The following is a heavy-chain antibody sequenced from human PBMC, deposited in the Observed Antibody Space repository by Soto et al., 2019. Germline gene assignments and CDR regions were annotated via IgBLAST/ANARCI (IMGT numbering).Heavy chain of an antibody. Sequence: QVQLVQSGAEVKKPGSSVKVSCKASGGTFSSYTISWVRQAPGQGLEWMGRIIPILGIANYAQKFQGRVTITADKSTSTAYMELSSLRSEDTAVYYCARGSCSGGSCYPSDYWGLGTLVTVSS. V-gene: IGHV1-69*02. CDR3: ARGSCSGGSCYPSDY. CDR1: GGTFSSYT. J-gene: IGHJ4*02. D-gene: IGHD2-15*01. CDR2: IIPILGIA.